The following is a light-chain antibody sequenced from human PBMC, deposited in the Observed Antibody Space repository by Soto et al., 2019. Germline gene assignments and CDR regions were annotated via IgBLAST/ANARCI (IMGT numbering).Light chain of an antibody. CDR1: QDINSW. V-gene: IGKV1-5*03. Sequence: DIQMTQSPSAVSASVGDRVTITCRASQDINSWLAWYQQKPGQAPKLLIYKASSLESGVPSRFSGSGSGTEFTLTISSLQPDDFATYYCQQYNSYWTFGQGTKVDIK. J-gene: IGKJ1*01. CDR2: KAS. CDR3: QQYNSYWT.